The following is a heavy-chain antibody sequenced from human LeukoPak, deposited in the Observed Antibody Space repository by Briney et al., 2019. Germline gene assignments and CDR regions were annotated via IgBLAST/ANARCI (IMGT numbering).Heavy chain of an antibody. Sequence: GASVKVSCKAFGYTFTSNYMHWVRQAPGQGPEWMGVISPSGGSTTYAQKFQGRVTLTRDMSTSTDYLELRSLKSDDTAVYYCARDRTRYYYYSYMDVWGKGTAVTISS. J-gene: IGHJ6*03. CDR1: GYTFTSNY. CDR2: ISPSGGST. V-gene: IGHV1-46*01. CDR3: ARDRTRYYYYSYMDV. D-gene: IGHD1-14*01.